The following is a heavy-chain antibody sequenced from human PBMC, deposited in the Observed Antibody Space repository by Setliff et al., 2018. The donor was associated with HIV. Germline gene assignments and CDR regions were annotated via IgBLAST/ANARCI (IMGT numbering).Heavy chain of an antibody. J-gene: IGHJ3*01. D-gene: IGHD3-3*02. CDR3: ARHRIDISLLVVQDPGPFDL. CDR1: GYSFSNHW. CDR2: IYPQDPDT. V-gene: IGHV5-51*01. Sequence: PGESLKISCTGSGYSFSNHWIGWVRQMPGRGLEWVAIIYPQDPDTRYSPSFEGHVTISADTSRYTAYLHWRALRASDTAIYYCARHRIDISLLVVQDPGPFDLWGRGTMVTVSS.